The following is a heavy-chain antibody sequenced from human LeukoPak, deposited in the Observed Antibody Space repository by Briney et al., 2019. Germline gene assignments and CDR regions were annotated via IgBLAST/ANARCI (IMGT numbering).Heavy chain of an antibody. J-gene: IGHJ4*02. D-gene: IGHD3-22*01. CDR1: GFTFSSDN. V-gene: IGHV3-21*01. CDR2: MSGSSSFI. CDR3: ARDGRQGYYYSGGFFDC. Sequence: GGSLRLSCAASGFTFSSDNENWVRQPPRKGLEWVSSMSGSSSFISYADSVKGRFSISRDNAKNSLYLQMNSLRAEDTAAYYCARDGRQGYYYSGGFFDCWGQGTLVTVSS.